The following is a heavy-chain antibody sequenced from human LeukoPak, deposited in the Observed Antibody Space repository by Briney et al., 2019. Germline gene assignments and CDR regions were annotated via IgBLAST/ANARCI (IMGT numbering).Heavy chain of an antibody. CDR2: MNPNSGNT. V-gene: IGHV1-8*01. D-gene: IGHD2-2*02. J-gene: IGHJ4*02. CDR3: ARTPTKYCSSTSYYTPYFDY. Sequence: ASVRVSCTASGYTFTSYEINWVRQATGQGREWMGWMNPNSGNTGYAQKFQGRVTMTRNTSISTAYMELSSLRSEDTAVYYCARTPTKYCSSTSYYTPYFDYWGQGTLVTVSS. CDR1: GYTFTSYE.